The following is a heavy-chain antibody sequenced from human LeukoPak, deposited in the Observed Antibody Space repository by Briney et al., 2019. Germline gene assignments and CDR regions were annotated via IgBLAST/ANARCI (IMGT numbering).Heavy chain of an antibody. V-gene: IGHV1-2*02. D-gene: IGHD5-18*01. J-gene: IGHJ4*02. CDR3: ARDGRLRNGYDNFYI. CDR1: GYTFSGFY. CDR2: INPKNGDT. Sequence: ASVKVSCKASGYTFSGFYINWVRQAPGQGLEWMGWINPKNGDTHYAQDFLGRVTMTRDTSISTAYMELSRLTSDDTAAYYCARDGRLRNGYDNFYIWDQGTLVTVSS.